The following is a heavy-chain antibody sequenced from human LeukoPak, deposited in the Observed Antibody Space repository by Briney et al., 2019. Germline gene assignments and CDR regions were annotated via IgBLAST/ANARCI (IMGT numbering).Heavy chain of an antibody. Sequence: ASVKVSCKASGYTFTGYYMHWVRLAPGQGLEWIGWINPNGGGTNYAQKFQGRVTMTRDTSISTAYMKPSRLRSDDTAVYYCASGPHYYYYYMDVWGKGTTVTVSS. CDR2: INPNGGGT. V-gene: IGHV1-2*02. CDR1: GYTFTGYY. J-gene: IGHJ6*03. CDR3: ASGPHYYYYYMDV.